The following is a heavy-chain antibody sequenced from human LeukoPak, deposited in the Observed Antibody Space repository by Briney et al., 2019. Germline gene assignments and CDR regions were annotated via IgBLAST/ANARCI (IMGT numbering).Heavy chain of an antibody. Sequence: GGSLRLSCAASRFTVSSNHMNWVRQAPGNGLEWVSVIYSDGSTQYADSVKGRFTITRDNYKNTLYLQMNSLRDEDTAVYYCAREPLYSSSSGAPVWGQGTTVTVSS. D-gene: IGHD6-6*01. V-gene: IGHV3-66*01. CDR2: IYSDGST. CDR1: RFTVSSNH. J-gene: IGHJ6*02. CDR3: AREPLYSSSSGAPV.